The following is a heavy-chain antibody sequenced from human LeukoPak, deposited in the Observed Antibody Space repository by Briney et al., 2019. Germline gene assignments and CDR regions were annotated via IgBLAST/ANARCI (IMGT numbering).Heavy chain of an antibody. CDR2: INTNNGNT. CDR1: GYSFTSYG. D-gene: IGHD5-24*01. J-gene: IGHJ4*02. Sequence: ASVKVSCKASGYSFTSYGIAWVRQAPGQGFEWMGWINTNNGNTHFAQKFQGRVTITADESTSTAYMELSSLRSEDTAVYYCARTSRDGYNFLPYWGQGTLVTVSS. V-gene: IGHV1-18*01. CDR3: ARTSRDGYNFLPY.